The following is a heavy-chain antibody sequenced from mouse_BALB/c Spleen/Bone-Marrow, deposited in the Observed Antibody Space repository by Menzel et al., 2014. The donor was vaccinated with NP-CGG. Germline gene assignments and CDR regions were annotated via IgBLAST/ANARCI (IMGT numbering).Heavy chain of an antibody. J-gene: IGHJ3*01. V-gene: IGHV1-9*01. CDR1: GYTFSTYW. Sequence: QVQLQQPGAELMKPGASVKISCKATGYTFSTYWIEWVKQRPGHGLEWIGEILPGSGTTNYNEKFKGKATFTADTSSNTAYMHLSSLTSEDSAVYYCARLITTGGFAYWGQGTLVTVSA. D-gene: IGHD2-4*01. CDR3: ARLITTGGFAY. CDR2: ILPGSGTT.